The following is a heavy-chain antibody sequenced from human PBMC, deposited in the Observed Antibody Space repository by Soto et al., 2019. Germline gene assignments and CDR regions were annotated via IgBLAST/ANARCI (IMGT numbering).Heavy chain of an antibody. CDR3: ARWDHDYGYLDV. Sequence: SQTLSLTCDISGDSVSLSRRPWTWIRQSPSRGLEWLGRTYYRSKWYNEYGLSVKSRITINADTCKNQFSLQLNSVTPEDAAVYYCARWDHDYGYLDVWGLGTTVSVS. CDR2: TYYRSKWYN. CDR1: GDSVSLSRRP. D-gene: IGHD4-17*01. J-gene: IGHJ6*02. V-gene: IGHV6-1*01.